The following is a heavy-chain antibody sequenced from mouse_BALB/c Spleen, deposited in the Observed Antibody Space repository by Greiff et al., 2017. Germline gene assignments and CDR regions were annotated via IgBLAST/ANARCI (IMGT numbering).Heavy chain of an antibody. Sequence: EVKLMESGGGLVQPGGSRKLSCAASGFTFSSFGMHWVRQAPAKGLEWVAYISSGSSTIYYADTVKGRFTISRDNPKNTLFLQMTSLRSEDTAMYYCARSRDDYDGAWFAYWGQGTLVTVSA. CDR1: GFTFSSFG. CDR3: ARSRDDYDGAWFAY. J-gene: IGHJ3*01. CDR2: ISSGSSTI. D-gene: IGHD2-4*01. V-gene: IGHV5-17*02.